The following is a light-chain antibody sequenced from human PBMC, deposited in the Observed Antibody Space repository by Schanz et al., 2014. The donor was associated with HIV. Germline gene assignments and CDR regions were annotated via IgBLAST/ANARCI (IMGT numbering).Light chain of an antibody. Sequence: QSALTQPPSASGSPGQSITISCTGTSSDVGYYNYVSWYQQHPGKAPKLIIYEVYKRPSGVPNRFSGSKSANTASLTVSGLQPEDEADYYCTSHGGTNTFLLLFGGGTTLTVL. J-gene: IGLJ2*01. V-gene: IGLV2-8*01. CDR1: SSDVGYYNY. CDR2: EVY. CDR3: TSHGGTNTFLLL.